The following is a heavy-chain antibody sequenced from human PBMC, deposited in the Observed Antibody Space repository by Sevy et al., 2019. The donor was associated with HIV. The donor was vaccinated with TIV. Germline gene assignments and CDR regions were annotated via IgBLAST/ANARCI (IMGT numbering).Heavy chain of an antibody. CDR1: GFTFSSYW. D-gene: IGHD2-21*01. J-gene: IGHJ6*02. CDR2: IKKDGSEK. CDR3: ARTEIVEGGGMDV. V-gene: IGHV3-7*01. Sequence: GGSLRLSCAASGFTFSSYWMSWVRQAPGKGLEWVANIKKDGSEKYYVDSVKGRFTISRDNAKNSLYLQMNSLREDDTAVYYCARTEIVEGGGMDVWGQGTRVTVSS.